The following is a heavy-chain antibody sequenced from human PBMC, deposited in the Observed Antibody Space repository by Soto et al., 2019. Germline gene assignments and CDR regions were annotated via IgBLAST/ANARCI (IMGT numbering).Heavy chain of an antibody. D-gene: IGHD3-3*01. Sequence: QLQLQESGPGLVKPSETLSLTCTVSGGSISSSSYYWGWIRQPPGKGLEWIGSIYYSGSTYYNPSLKSRVTISVDTSKNQCSLKLSSVTAADTAVYYCARHNGETYYDLWSARGGENWFDPWGQGTLVTVSS. CDR3: ARHNGETYYDLWSARGGENWFDP. V-gene: IGHV4-39*01. CDR1: GGSISSSSYY. J-gene: IGHJ5*02. CDR2: IYYSGST.